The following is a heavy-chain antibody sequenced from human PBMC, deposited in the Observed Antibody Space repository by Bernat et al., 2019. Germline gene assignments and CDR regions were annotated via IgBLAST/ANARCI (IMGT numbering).Heavy chain of an antibody. V-gene: IGHV1-18*01. Sequence: QVQLVQSGAEVKKPGASVKVSCKASGYTFTSYGISWVRQAPGQGLEWMGWISAYNGNTNYAQKLQGRVTMTTDTSTSTAYMELRSLRSDDTAVYYCARAVLRYFVSGWSGTPYYFDYWGQGTLVTVSS. CDR3: ARAVLRYFVSGWSGTPYYFDY. D-gene: IGHD3-9*01. CDR1: GYTFTSYG. J-gene: IGHJ4*02. CDR2: ISAYNGNT.